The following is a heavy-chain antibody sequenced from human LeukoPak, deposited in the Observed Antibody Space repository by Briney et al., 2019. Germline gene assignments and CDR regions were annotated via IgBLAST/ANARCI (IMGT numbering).Heavy chain of an antibody. J-gene: IGHJ4*02. D-gene: IGHD4/OR15-4a*01. V-gene: IGHV3-13*01. CDR2: IGTAGDT. CDR3: ARISTSGAFDY. Sequence: GGSLRLSCAAPGFTFSSYDMHWVRQATGKGLEWVSAIGTAGDTYYPGSVKGRFTISRENAKNSLYLQMNSLRAGDTAVYYCARISTSGAFDYWGQGTLVTVSS. CDR1: GFTFSSYD.